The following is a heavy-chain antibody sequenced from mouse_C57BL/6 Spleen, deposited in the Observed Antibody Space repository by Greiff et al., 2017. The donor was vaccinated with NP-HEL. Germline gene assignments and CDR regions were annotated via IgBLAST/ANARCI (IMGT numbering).Heavy chain of an antibody. Sequence: DVQLQESGPGMVKPSQSLSLTCTVTGYSITSGYDWHWIRHFPGNKLEWMGYISYSGSTNYNPSLKSRISITHDTSKNHFFLKLNAVTTEDTATYYCAREGYYGSSYYFDVWGTGTTVTVSS. D-gene: IGHD1-1*01. CDR2: ISYSGST. V-gene: IGHV3-1*01. J-gene: IGHJ1*03. CDR1: GYSITSGYD. CDR3: AREGYYGSSYYFDV.